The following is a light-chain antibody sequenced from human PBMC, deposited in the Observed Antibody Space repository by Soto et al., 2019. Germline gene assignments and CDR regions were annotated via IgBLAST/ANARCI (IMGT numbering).Light chain of an antibody. J-gene: IGKJ5*01. Sequence: AIQLTQSPSSLSASVGDRVTITCRASQVVSLSIAWYQQTPGRAPKLLIYDASALASGVPSRFSASGSGTDFVLTISSLQPEDFATYFCQQFEIYPITFGQGTRLEI. CDR3: QQFEIYPIT. CDR1: QVVSLS. CDR2: DAS. V-gene: IGKV1-13*02.